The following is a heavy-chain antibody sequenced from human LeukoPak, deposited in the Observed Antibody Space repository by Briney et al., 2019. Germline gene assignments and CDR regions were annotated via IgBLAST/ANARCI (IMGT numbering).Heavy chain of an antibody. V-gene: IGHV4-61*01. J-gene: IGHJ4*02. D-gene: IGHD4-17*01. Sequence: SETLSLTCTVSGDSISSSNCYWSWIRQPPGKGLEWIGYIYYSGSTNYNPSLKSRVTISVDTSKNQFSLKLSSVTAADTAVYYCARDDYAFDYWGQGTLVTVSS. CDR2: IYYSGST. CDR1: GDSISSSNCY. CDR3: ARDDYAFDY.